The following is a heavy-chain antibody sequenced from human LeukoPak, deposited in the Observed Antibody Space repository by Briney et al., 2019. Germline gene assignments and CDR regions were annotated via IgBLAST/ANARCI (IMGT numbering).Heavy chain of an antibody. Sequence: GGSLRLSCAASGFTVSANYMSWVRQAPGKGLEWVSVIYSGGRTYYADSVKGRFAISRDISKNTLYLQMNSPRAEDTAVYYCARDFYGGSEFDYWGQGTLVTVSS. CDR3: ARDFYGGSEFDY. CDR2: IYSGGRT. D-gene: IGHD4-23*01. CDR1: GFTVSANY. J-gene: IGHJ4*02. V-gene: IGHV3-66*01.